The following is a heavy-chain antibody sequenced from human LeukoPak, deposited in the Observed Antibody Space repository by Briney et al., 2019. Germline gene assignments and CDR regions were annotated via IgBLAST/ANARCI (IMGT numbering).Heavy chain of an antibody. CDR2: ISAYNGNT. Sequence: ASVKVSCKASGYTFTSYGISWVRQAPGQGLEWMAWISAYNGNTNYAQKLQGRVTMTTDTSTSTAYMELRSLRSGDTAVYYCARDGTYYYDSSGYYRYYYMDVWGKGTTVTVYS. D-gene: IGHD3-22*01. CDR1: GYTFTSYG. CDR3: ARDGTYYYDSSGYYRYYYMDV. J-gene: IGHJ6*03. V-gene: IGHV1-18*01.